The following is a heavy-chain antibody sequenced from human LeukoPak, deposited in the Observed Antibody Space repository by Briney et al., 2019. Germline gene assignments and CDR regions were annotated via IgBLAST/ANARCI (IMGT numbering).Heavy chain of an antibody. D-gene: IGHD3-16*01. Sequence: PAETLSLTCAVSGGYVNRGTFFWTWIRKPPGKGLEWIGYISNSGSTNYHPSLKSRVTISSDTSKTQFTLKLTSVTAADTAVYYCARSPSDYRFDSWGQGTLVTVSS. CDR2: ISNSGST. J-gene: IGHJ4*02. CDR1: GGYVNRGTFF. CDR3: ARSPSDYRFDS. V-gene: IGHV4-61*01.